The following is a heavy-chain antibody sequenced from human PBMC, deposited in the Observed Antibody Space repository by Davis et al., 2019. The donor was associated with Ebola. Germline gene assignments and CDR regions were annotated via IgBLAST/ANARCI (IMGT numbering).Heavy chain of an antibody. V-gene: IGHV3-21*01. Sequence: PGGSLRPSCAASGFTFSSYSMNWVRQAPGKGLEWVSSISSSSSYIYYADSVKGRFIISRDNAKNTLYLQMNSLRAEDTAVYYCANTLTTGDHYYYYGMDVWGQGTTVTVSS. CDR2: ISSSSSYI. CDR3: ANTLTTGDHYYYYGMDV. D-gene: IGHD4-17*01. J-gene: IGHJ6*02. CDR1: GFTFSSYS.